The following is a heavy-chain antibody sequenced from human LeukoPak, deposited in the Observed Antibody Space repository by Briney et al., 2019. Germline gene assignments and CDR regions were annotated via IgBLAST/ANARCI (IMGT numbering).Heavy chain of an antibody. CDR3: AGASYDSSGVH. Sequence: ETLSLTCTVSGGSISSYYWSWIRQPPGKGLEWIGYIYYSGSTNYNPSLKSRVTISVDTSKNQFSLKLSSVTAADTAVYYCAGASYDSSGVHWGQGTLVTVSS. CDR1: GGSISSYY. D-gene: IGHD3-22*01. CDR2: IYYSGST. V-gene: IGHV4-59*01. J-gene: IGHJ4*02.